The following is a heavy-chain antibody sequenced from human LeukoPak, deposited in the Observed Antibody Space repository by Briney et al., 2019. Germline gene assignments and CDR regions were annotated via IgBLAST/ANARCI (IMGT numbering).Heavy chain of an antibody. J-gene: IGHJ6*02. Sequence: GGSLRLSCAATGYSFKDYGMHWVRQPPGKGLEWVSAINWNGGGTDYADSVKGRFTIFRDNAKYSLYLQLSSLRPEDTALYYCAKHLTATNTYIFFGLDVWGQGTSVTVSS. CDR2: INWNGGGT. CDR3: AKHLTATNTYIFFGLDV. D-gene: IGHD1-26*01. V-gene: IGHV3-9*01. CDR1: GYSFKDYG.